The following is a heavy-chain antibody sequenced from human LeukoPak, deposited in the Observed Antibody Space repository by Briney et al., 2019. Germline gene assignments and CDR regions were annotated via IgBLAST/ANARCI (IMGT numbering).Heavy chain of an antibody. Sequence: PSETLSLTCIISNGSISDDYWSWIRQPPGKGLEWIGYIYYSGSTNYNPSLKSRVTISVDTSKNQFSLKLSSVTAADTAVYYCAISSGWTGPFDYWGQGTLVTVSS. D-gene: IGHD6-19*01. CDR3: AISSGWTGPFDY. CDR1: NGSISDDY. CDR2: IYYSGST. J-gene: IGHJ4*02. V-gene: IGHV4-59*01.